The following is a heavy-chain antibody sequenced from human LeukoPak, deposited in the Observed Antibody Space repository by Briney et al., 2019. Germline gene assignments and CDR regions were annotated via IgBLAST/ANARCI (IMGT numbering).Heavy chain of an antibody. CDR2: ICSSGSTI. CDR1: GFTFSSYE. D-gene: IGHD6-19*01. J-gene: IGHJ6*02. Sequence: GGSPRLSCAASGFTFSSYEMNWVRQAPGKGLEWVSYICSSGSTIYYADSVKGRFTISRDNAKNSLYLQMNSLRAEDTAVYYCAREPYSSARGHYYGMDVWGQGTTVTASS. V-gene: IGHV3-48*03. CDR3: AREPYSSARGHYYGMDV.